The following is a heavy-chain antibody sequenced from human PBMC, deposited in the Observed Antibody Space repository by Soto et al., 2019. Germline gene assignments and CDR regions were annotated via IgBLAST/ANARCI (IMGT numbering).Heavy chain of an antibody. CDR1: GFSFSSYG. J-gene: IGHJ4*02. CDR3: AKVSSSWRYFDC. V-gene: IGHV3-23*01. CDR2: ISGSGVST. D-gene: IGHD6-13*01. Sequence: PGGSLRLSCAASGFSFSSYGMSWVRQAPGKGLEWVSAISGSGVSTYYADSVKGRFTISRDNSQNTLYLQMQSLRAEDTAVYYCAKVSSSWRYFDCCGQGTLVTVSS.